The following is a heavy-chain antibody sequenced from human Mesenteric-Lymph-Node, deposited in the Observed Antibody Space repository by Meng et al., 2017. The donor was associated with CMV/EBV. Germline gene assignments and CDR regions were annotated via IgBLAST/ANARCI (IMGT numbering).Heavy chain of an antibody. CDR2: MNSDGSST. J-gene: IGHJ4*02. CDR1: GFTFSKYG. CDR3: ARMGIYCGGDCYIDY. V-gene: IGHV3-74*01. D-gene: IGHD2-21*01. Sequence: GESLKISCTASGFTFSKYGMHWVRQAPGKGLVWVSRMNSDGSSTSYADSVKGRFTISRDNAKNTLYLQMNSLRAEDTAVYYCARMGIYCGGDCYIDYWGQGTLVTVSS.